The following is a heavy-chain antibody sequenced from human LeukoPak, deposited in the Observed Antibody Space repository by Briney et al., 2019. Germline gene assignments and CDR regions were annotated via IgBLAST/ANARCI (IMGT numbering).Heavy chain of an antibody. CDR3: AKGLAAAGTVADY. CDR1: GFTFDDYA. Sequence: GRSLRLSCAASGFTFDDYAMHWVRQAPGKGLEWVSGISWNSGSIGYADSVKGRFTISRDNSKNSLYLQMNSLRTEDTALYYCAKGLAAAGTVADYWGQGTLVTVSS. V-gene: IGHV3-9*01. CDR2: ISWNSGSI. D-gene: IGHD6-13*01. J-gene: IGHJ4*02.